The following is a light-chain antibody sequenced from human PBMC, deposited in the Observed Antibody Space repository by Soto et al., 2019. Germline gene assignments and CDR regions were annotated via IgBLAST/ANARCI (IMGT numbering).Light chain of an antibody. CDR1: NIGSKR. Sequence: SYELTQPSSVSVAPGQTARIACGGHNIGSKRVHWYQQRPGQAPVVVVYDDGDRPSGIPERFSGSNSGNTASLTVSGLQAEDEADYYCSSYAGSNTDYVFGTGTKLTVL. CDR3: SSYAGSNTDYV. V-gene: IGLV3-21*02. CDR2: DDG. J-gene: IGLJ1*01.